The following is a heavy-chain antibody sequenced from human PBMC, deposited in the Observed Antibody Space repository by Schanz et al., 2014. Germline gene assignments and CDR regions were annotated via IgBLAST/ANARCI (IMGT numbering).Heavy chain of an antibody. CDR2: IYSSGIP. CDR1: GGSINNFY. V-gene: IGHV4-59*08. J-gene: IGHJ2*01. D-gene: IGHD3-10*01. CDR3: ARGGSAMVRGVMTASYWFFDL. Sequence: QVQLQESGPGLVKPSETLSLTCSVSGGSINNFYWGWIRQSPGKGLEWIGYIYSSGIPTYNPSLKSRVSLTAESTKTQFSLKLPSVPAGDAAVYYCARGGSAMVRGVMTASYWFFDLWGRGTLVTVSP.